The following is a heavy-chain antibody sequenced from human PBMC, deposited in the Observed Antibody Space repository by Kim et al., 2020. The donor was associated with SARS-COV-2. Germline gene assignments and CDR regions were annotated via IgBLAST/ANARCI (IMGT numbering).Heavy chain of an antibody. J-gene: IGHJ6*02. CDR1: GGSISSYY. CDR3: ARGEVIYYYGMDV. V-gene: IGHV4-59*01. Sequence: SETLSLTCTVSGGSISSYYWSWIRQPPGKGLEWIGYIYYSGSTNYNPSLKSRVTISVDTSKNQFSLKLSSVTAADTAVYYCARGEVIYYYGMDVWGQGTTVTVSS. CDR2: IYYSGST.